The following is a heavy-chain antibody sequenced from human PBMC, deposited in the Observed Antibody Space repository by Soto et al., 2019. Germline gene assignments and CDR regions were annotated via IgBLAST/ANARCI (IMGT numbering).Heavy chain of an antibody. D-gene: IGHD2-21*02. J-gene: IGHJ4*02. CDR1: GFTFSSYG. V-gene: IGHV3-33*01. CDR2: LWYDGSNK. CDR3: ARNPRHDYCGCDCYSFDY. Sequence: QVQLVESGGGVVQPGRCLRLYCAASGFTFSSYGMHWVRQAPGKGLEWVAVLWYDGSNKYYADSVKGRFTISRDNSKNTLDLQMKSQRAEDTDVYYCARNPRHDYCGCDCYSFDYWGQGTLVTVSS.